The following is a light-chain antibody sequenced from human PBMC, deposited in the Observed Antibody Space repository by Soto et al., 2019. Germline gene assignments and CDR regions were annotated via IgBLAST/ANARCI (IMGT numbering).Light chain of an antibody. CDR3: QQSYSTPPT. V-gene: IGKV1-39*01. CDR1: QSISSY. CDR2: AAS. Sequence: DIQMTRSPSSLSASVGDRVTITCQASQSISSYLNWYQQKPGKAPKLLIYAASSLQSGVPSRFSGSGSGTDFTLTISSLQPEDFATYYCQQSYSTPPTFGQGTKLEIK. J-gene: IGKJ2*01.